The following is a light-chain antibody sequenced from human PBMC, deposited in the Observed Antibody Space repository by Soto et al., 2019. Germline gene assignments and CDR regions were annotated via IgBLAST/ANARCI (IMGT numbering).Light chain of an antibody. CDR1: QSVNSVY. CDR3: QQYVTSPFT. Sequence: ELVLTQSPGTLSLSPGERASLSCRADQSVNSVYLAWYQHKPGQAPRLLIYGASDRATGIPDRFSGSGSGTDSTLTISRLEPEDFAVYYCQQYVTSPFTFGPGTKVDIK. CDR2: GAS. J-gene: IGKJ3*01. V-gene: IGKV3-20*01.